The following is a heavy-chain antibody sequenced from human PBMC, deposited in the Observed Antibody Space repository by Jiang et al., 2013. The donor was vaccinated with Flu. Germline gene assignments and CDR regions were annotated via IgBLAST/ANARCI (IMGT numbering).Heavy chain of an antibody. CDR2: INHSGST. V-gene: IGHV4-34*01. Sequence: ELLKPSETLSLTCAVYGGSFSGYYWSWIRQPPGKGLEWIGEINHSGSTNYNPSLKSRVTISVDTSKNQFSLKLSSVTAADTAVYYCARGRTFALWGQGTLVTVSS. CDR1: GGSFSGYY. J-gene: IGHJ4*02. CDR3: ARGRTFAL.